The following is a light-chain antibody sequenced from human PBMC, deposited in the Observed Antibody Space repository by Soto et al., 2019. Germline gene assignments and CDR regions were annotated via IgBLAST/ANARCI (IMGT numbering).Light chain of an antibody. J-gene: IGKJ1*01. CDR2: GAS. Sequence: EIVMTQSPATLSVSPGERATLSCRASQSVSSNLAWYQQKPGQAPRLLIYGASTRATGIPARFSGSGSGTEFTLTISIMQSEDFAGYYCQQYNNWPTFGKGTKVEIK. CDR1: QSVSSN. V-gene: IGKV3-15*01. CDR3: QQYNNWPT.